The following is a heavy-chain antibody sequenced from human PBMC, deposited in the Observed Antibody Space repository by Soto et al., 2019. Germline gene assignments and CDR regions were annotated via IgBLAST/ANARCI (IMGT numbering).Heavy chain of an antibody. V-gene: IGHV3-23*01. D-gene: IGHD4-17*01. CDR1: GFTFSSYA. J-gene: IGHJ6*02. CDR3: AKEETVLVNYYYYYGMDV. Sequence: EVQLLESGGGLVQPGGSLRLSCAASGFTFSSYAMSWVRQAPGMGLEWVSVISGSGYATYYADSVKGRFTVSRDNSNNTVYLQMNSHRAEDTAVYYCAKEETVLVNYYYYYGMDVWGQGTKVTVSS. CDR2: ISGSGYAT.